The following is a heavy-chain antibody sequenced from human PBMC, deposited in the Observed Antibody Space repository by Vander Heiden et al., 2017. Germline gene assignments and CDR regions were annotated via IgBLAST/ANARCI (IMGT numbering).Heavy chain of an antibody. CDR3: ANDCTGDGYNWGY. V-gene: IGHV3-23*01. CDR1: GFTFSSYA. J-gene: IGHJ4*02. Sequence: EVQLLESGGGLVQPGGSLRLSCAASGFTFSSYAMSWVRQAPGKGLGWVSAISGSGGSTYYADSVKGRFTISRDNSKNTLYLQMNSLRAEDTAVYYWANDCTGDGYNWGYWGQGTLVTVSS. D-gene: IGHD5-12*01. CDR2: ISGSGGST.